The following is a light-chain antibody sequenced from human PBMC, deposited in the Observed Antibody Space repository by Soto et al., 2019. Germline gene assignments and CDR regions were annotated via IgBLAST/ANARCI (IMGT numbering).Light chain of an antibody. CDR1: TSDVGDYNF. V-gene: IGLV2-11*01. Sequence: QSVLTEPRWVSVYPGQAVTISCTGTTSDVGDYNFVSRYQQHPGNAPKLMIYDVTKRPSGIPNRFSGSKSGNTASLTISGLQAEDEADYYCCSYAGTYTYVFGTGTKVTVL. CDR2: DVT. J-gene: IGLJ1*01. CDR3: CSYAGTYTYV.